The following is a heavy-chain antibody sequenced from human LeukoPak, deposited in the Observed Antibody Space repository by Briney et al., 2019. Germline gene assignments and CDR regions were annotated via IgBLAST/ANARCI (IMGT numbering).Heavy chain of an antibody. CDR3: ARAPGGLGRITIFGVVTEDYFDY. J-gene: IGHJ4*02. D-gene: IGHD3-3*01. CDR1: GVSVSSGSYY. V-gene: IGHV4-61*01. Sequence: SETLSLTCTVSGVSVSSGSYYWSWIRQPPGKGLEWIGYIYYSGSTNYNPSLKSRVTISVDTSKNQFSLKLSSVTAADTAVYYCARAPGGLGRITIFGVVTEDYFDYWGQGTLVTVSS. CDR2: IYYSGST.